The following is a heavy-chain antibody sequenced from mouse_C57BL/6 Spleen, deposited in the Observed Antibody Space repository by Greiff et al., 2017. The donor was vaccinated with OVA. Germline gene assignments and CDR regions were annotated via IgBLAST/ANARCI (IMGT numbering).Heavy chain of an antibody. CDR3: ARGGEGYFDY. CDR1: GFTFSDYG. CDR2: ISSGSSTI. D-gene: IGHD2-13*01. Sequence: EVKLVESGGGLVKPGGSMKLSCAASGFTFSDYGMHWVRQAPEKGLEWVAYISSGSSTIYYADTVKGRFTISRDNAKNTLFLQMTILRSEDTAMYYCARGGEGYFDYWGQGTTLTVSS. J-gene: IGHJ2*01. V-gene: IGHV5-17*01.